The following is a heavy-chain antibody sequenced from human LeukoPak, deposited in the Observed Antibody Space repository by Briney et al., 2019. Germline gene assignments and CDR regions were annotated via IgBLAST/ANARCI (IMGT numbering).Heavy chain of an antibody. CDR2: IKQDGSEK. CDR3: ASGRQLGY. Sequence: QPGGSLRLSCAASGFTFSNYWMSWVRQAPGKGLEWVANIKQDGSEKYYVDSVKGRFTISRDNDKNSLCLQMNSLRAEDAAVYYCASGRQLGYWGQGTLVTVSS. CDR1: GFTFSNYW. V-gene: IGHV3-7*01. D-gene: IGHD6-13*01. J-gene: IGHJ4*02.